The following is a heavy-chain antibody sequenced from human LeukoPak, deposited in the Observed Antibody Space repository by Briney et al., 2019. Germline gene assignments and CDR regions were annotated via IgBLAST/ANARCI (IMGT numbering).Heavy chain of an antibody. CDR2: ISINGETT. CDR3: AQGFSSGWYPN. J-gene: IGHJ4*02. V-gene: IGHV3-23*01. CDR1: GFSVNSFG. D-gene: IGHD6-19*01. Sequence: GGSLRLSCAVSGFSVNSFGMSWVRQAPGKGLEWISAISINGETTWYTDSVKGRFIISRDNSKNALYLQLSSLRVEDTAVYYCAQGFSSGWYPNWGQGSLVSVSS.